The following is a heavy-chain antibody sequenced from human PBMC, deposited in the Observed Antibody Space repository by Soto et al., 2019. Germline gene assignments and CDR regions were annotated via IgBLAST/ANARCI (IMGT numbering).Heavy chain of an antibody. Sequence: SVKVSCKASGGTFSSYAISWVRQAPGQGLEWMGGIIPIFGTANYAQKFQGRVTITADESTSTAYMELSSLRSEDTAVYYCARGYCTNGVCYTPYYYYGMDVWGQGTTVTVS. D-gene: IGHD2-8*01. J-gene: IGHJ6*02. CDR1: GGTFSSYA. CDR2: IIPIFGTA. V-gene: IGHV1-69*13. CDR3: ARGYCTNGVCYTPYYYYGMDV.